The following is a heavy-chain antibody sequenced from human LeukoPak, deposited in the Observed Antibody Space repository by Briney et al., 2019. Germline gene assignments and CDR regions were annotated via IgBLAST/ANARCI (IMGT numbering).Heavy chain of an antibody. CDR1: GVSVSTSH. D-gene: IGHD2/OR15-2a*01. CDR3: SEGYFEPFDH. CDR2: LSYTGKT. Sequence: SETLSLTCNVSGVSVSTSHWNWIRQRPGKGLEWIGCLSYTGKTDYYPSLKSRVSISLGSSNNHFSLKLTSVTAADTAVYYCSEGYFEPFDHWGQGILVTVSS. V-gene: IGHV4-59*02. J-gene: IGHJ4*02.